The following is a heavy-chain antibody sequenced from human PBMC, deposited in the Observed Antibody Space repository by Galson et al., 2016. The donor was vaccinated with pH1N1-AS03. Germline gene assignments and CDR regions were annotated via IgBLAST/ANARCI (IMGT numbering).Heavy chain of an antibody. CDR2: IIPIFGNS. J-gene: IGHJ5*01. CDR3: VRGDGGNNFDS. Sequence: SVKVSCKASGGTFNKYAITWVRQAPGQGLEWMGGIIPIFGNSDYAQKFQGRVTISTDKSTTTAYMELSSLRSEDTAVYYCVRGDGGNNFDSWGQGTLVTVSS. D-gene: IGHD4-23*01. V-gene: IGHV1-69*05. CDR1: GGTFNKYA.